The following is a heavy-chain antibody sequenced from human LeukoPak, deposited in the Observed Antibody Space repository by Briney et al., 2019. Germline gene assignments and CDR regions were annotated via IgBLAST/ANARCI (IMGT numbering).Heavy chain of an antibody. V-gene: IGHV3-7*01. CDR3: AVRTYYDFWSGYENFDY. CDR1: GFTFSSYW. CDR2: IKQDGSEK. Sequence: GGSLRLSCAASGFTFSSYWMSWVRQAPGKGLEWVANIKQDGSEKYYVDSVKGRFTISRDNAKNSLYLQMNSLRAEDTAVYYCAVRTYYDFWSGYENFDYWGQGTRVTVSS. D-gene: IGHD3-3*01. J-gene: IGHJ4*02.